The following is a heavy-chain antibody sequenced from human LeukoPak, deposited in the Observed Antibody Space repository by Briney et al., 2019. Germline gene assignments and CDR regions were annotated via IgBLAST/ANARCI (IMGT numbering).Heavy chain of an antibody. CDR1: GGSISGYY. D-gene: IGHD3-3*01. J-gene: IGHJ5*02. CDR2: IYYTGLT. V-gene: IGHV4-59*01. CDR3: ARDHDFWSGPKTGFDP. Sequence: TSETLSLTCSVSGGSISGYYWSWIRQPPGQGLEWSGYIYYTGLTDYNPSLKSRVTISVDASKNQFSLSLSSLPAAATAVYSCARDHDFWSGPKTGFDPWGPGTLVTVSS.